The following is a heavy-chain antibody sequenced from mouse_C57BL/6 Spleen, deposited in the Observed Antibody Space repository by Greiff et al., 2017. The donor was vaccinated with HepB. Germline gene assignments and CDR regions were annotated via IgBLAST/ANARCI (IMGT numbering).Heavy chain of an antibody. CDR1: GYAFSSSW. V-gene: IGHV1-82*01. CDR3: ARGGYYADWYFDV. CDR2: IYPGDGDT. D-gene: IGHD2-3*01. Sequence: VQLQQSGPELVKPGASVKISCKASGYAFSSSWMNWVKQRPGKGLEWIGRIYPGDGDTNYNGKFKGKATLTADKSSSTAYMQLSSLTSEDSAVYFCARGGYYADWYFDVWGTGTTVTVSS. J-gene: IGHJ1*03.